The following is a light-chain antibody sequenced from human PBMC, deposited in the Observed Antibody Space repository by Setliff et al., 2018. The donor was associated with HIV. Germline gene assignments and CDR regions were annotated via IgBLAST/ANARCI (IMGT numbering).Light chain of an antibody. CDR1: SSNIGSNT. V-gene: IGLV1-44*01. Sequence: VLTQPPSASGTPGQWVTISCSGGSSNIGSNTVNWRQRLPGTAPKLLIFSNNQRPSGVPDRFSGSKSGTSASLAISGLQSEDEADYYCAACNDSLNGPVFGGGTKVTVL. CDR3: AACNDSLNGPV. CDR2: SNN. J-gene: IGLJ2*01.